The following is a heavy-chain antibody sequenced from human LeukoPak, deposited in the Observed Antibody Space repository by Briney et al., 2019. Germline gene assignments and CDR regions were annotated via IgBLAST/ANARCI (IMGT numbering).Heavy chain of an antibody. Sequence: GGSLRLSCAASGLTFSSYEMNWVRQAPGKGLEWVSYISSSGSTIYYADSVKGRFTISRDNARNSLYLQMNSLRAEDTAVYYCARVIYGSGSDYWGQGTLVTVSS. V-gene: IGHV3-48*03. CDR1: GLTFSSYE. D-gene: IGHD3-10*01. J-gene: IGHJ4*02. CDR3: ARVIYGSGSDY. CDR2: ISSSGSTI.